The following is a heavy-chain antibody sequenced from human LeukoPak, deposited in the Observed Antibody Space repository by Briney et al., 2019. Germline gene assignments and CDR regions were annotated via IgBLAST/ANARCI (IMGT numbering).Heavy chain of an antibody. CDR3: ARVHIVVVPAALGWFDP. CDR1: GGTFSSYA. V-gene: IGHV1-69*04. J-gene: IGHJ5*02. Sequence: SVKVSCKASGGTFSSYAISWVRQAPGQGLEWMGRTIPILGIANYAQKFQGRVTITTDESTSTAYMELSSLRSEDTAVYYCARVHIVVVPAALGWFDPWGQGTLVTVSS. D-gene: IGHD2-2*01. CDR2: TIPILGIA.